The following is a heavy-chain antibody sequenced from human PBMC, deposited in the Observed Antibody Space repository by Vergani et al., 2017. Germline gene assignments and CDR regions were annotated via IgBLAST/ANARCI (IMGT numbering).Heavy chain of an antibody. CDR1: GGSISSYY. CDR3: ARGYSSSWYSIDY. V-gene: IGHV4-59*01. Sequence: QVQLQESGPGLVKPSETLSLTFTVSGGSISSYYWSWIRQPPGKGLEWIGYIYYSGSTNYNPSLKSRVTISVDTSKNQFSLKLSSVTAADTAVYYCARGYSSSWYSIDYWGQGTLVTVSS. CDR2: IYYSGST. D-gene: IGHD6-13*01. J-gene: IGHJ4*02.